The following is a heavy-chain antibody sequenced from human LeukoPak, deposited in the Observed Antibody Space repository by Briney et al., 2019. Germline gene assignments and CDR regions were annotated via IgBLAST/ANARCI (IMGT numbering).Heavy chain of an antibody. CDR3: ARRCYYDSSGYYQYYFDY. CDR2: ISAYNGNT. CDR1: GYTFTSYG. J-gene: IGHJ4*02. V-gene: IGHV1-18*01. Sequence: ASVTVSFTASGYTFTSYGISWVRQAPGQGLEWMGWISAYNGNTNYAQKLQGRVTMTTDTSTSTAYMELRSLRSDDTAVYYCARRCYYDSSGYYQYYFDYWGQGTLVTVSS. D-gene: IGHD3-22*01.